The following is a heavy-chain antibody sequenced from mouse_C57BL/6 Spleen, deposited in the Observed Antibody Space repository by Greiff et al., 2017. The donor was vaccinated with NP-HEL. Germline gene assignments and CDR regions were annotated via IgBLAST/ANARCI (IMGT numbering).Heavy chain of an antibody. Sequence: VQLQQPGAELVKPGASVKLSCKASGYTFTSYWMHWVKQRPGQGLEWIGMIHPNSGSTNYNEKFKSKATLTVDKSSSTAYMQLSSLTSEDSAVYYCARRGADEYFDYWGQGTTLTVSS. CDR2: IHPNSGST. D-gene: IGHD3-3*01. J-gene: IGHJ2*01. CDR3: ARRGADEYFDY. V-gene: IGHV1-64*01. CDR1: GYTFTSYW.